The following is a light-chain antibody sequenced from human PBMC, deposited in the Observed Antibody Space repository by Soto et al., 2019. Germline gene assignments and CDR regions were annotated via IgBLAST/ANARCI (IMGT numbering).Light chain of an antibody. CDR1: QSLLHSNDNNY. V-gene: IGKV2-28*01. Sequence: EIVMTQSPLSLPVTPREPASISCRSSQSLLHSNDNNYLDWYLQKPGQSPQLLIYLGSNRASGVPDRFSGSGSGTDVTLKISRVEAEDVGVYYCMQALQAPLTFGGGTQVEIK. J-gene: IGKJ4*01. CDR3: MQALQAPLT. CDR2: LGS.